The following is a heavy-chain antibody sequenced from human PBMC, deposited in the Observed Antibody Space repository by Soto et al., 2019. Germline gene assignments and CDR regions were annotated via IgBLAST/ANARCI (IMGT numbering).Heavy chain of an antibody. V-gene: IGHV3-66*01. D-gene: IGHD5-18*01. J-gene: IGHJ4*02. CDR1: GFTVSSNY. CDR3: ASGSEQLWLSVDY. Sequence: EVQLVESGGGLVQPGGSLRLSCAASGFTVSSNYMSWVRQAPGKGLEWVSVIYSGGSTYYADSVKGRFTISRDNSKKALYLQMNSLRAEDTAVYYCASGSEQLWLSVDYWGQGTLVTVSS. CDR2: IYSGGST.